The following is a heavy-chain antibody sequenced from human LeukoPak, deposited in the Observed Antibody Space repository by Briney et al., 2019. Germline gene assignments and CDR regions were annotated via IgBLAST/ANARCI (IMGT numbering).Heavy chain of an antibody. Sequence: AGGSLRLSCAASGFTFSDYYMNWIRQAPGKGLEWVSFLSSSSSTISYADSVKGRFTISRDNAKNSLYLQMNSLRAEDTAVYYCAKDLGNGVSDYYYYGMDVWGQGTTVTVSS. V-gene: IGHV3-11*01. CDR1: GFTFSDYY. J-gene: IGHJ6*02. CDR3: AKDLGNGVSDYYYYGMDV. D-gene: IGHD2-8*01. CDR2: LSSSSSTI.